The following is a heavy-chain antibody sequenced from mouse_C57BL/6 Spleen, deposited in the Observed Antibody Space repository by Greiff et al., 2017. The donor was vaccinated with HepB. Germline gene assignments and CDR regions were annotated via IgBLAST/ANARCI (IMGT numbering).Heavy chain of an antibody. Sequence: EVQLVESGGGLVQPKGSLKLSCAASGFSFNTYAMNWVRQAPGKGLEWVARIRSKSNNYATYYADSVKDRFTISRDDSESMLYLQMNNLKTEDTAMYYCVRHPYDYDERGMDYWGQGTSVTVSS. V-gene: IGHV10-1*01. CDR3: VRHPYDYDERGMDY. D-gene: IGHD2-4*01. J-gene: IGHJ4*01. CDR2: IRSKSNNYAT. CDR1: GFSFNTYA.